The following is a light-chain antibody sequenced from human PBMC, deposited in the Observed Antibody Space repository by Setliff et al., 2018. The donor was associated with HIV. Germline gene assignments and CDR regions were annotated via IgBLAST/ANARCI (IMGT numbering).Light chain of an antibody. CDR1: SSDIGDYKY. Sequence: QSVLTQPASVPGSPGQSITISCTGTSSDIGDYKYVSWYQQHPGKAPKLIIYDVTNRPSGVSNRFSGSKSGNTASLTISGLQAEDEADYYCSSYTSSITLYVFGTGTKVTVL. V-gene: IGLV2-14*03. CDR3: SSYTSSITLYV. J-gene: IGLJ1*01. CDR2: DVT.